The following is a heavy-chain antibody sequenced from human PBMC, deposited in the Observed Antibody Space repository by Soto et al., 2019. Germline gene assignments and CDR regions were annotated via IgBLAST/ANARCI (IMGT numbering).Heavy chain of an antibody. D-gene: IGHD2-21*02. V-gene: IGHV2-5*02. CDR2: IYWDDDK. CDR1: AFSLSTGGVG. Sequence: QITLKESGPTLVKPTQTLTLTCTFSAFSLSTGGVGVGWIRQPPGKALEWLALIYWDDDKGSSPSLRSRLTITNDTSKNQVVLTMTNMDPVDTATYYCIQSRCGGDCLQSYASYYYFGMDVWGQGTTVTVSS. J-gene: IGHJ6*02. CDR3: IQSRCGGDCLQSYASYYYFGMDV.